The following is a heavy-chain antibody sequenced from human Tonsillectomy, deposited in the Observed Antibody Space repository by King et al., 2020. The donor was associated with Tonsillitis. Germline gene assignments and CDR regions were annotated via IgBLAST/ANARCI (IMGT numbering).Heavy chain of an antibody. D-gene: IGHD6-6*01. Sequence: VQLVESGGGLVKPGGSLRLSCVASGFTLSDFTMNWVRQAPGKGLEWVSSITSRSRYIYYADSVKGRFTISRDNARNSLYLQMDGLRAEDTAVYYCVKGQLEFLSWGQGTLVTVSS. J-gene: IGHJ5*02. V-gene: IGHV3-21*01. CDR1: GFTLSDFT. CDR2: ITSRSRYI. CDR3: VKGQLEFLS.